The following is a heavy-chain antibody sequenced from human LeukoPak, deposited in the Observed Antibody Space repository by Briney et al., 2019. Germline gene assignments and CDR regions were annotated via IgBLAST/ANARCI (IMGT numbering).Heavy chain of an antibody. Sequence: PSETLSLTCIVSGGTLNSFYWSWIRQPPGRGLEWIGYVYYTGSTTYNPSLKSRLTMTADTSHNQFSLRLTSVTAADTAVYYCARDQGYSSSWSLYNWFDPWGQGTLVTVSS. J-gene: IGHJ5*02. D-gene: IGHD6-13*01. CDR2: VYYTGST. V-gene: IGHV4-59*12. CDR1: GGTLNSFY. CDR3: ARDQGYSSSWSLYNWFDP.